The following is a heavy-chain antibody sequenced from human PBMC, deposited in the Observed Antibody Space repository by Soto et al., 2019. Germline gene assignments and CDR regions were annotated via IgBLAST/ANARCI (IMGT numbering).Heavy chain of an antibody. Sequence: ASVKVSCKASGYTFTGYYMHWVRQAPGQGLEWMGWINPNSGGTNYAQKFQGRVTMTRDTSISTAYMELSRLRSDDTAVYYCARDRGGAICWFDPWGQATLVTVSS. CDR1: GYTFTGYY. CDR3: ARDRGGAICWFDP. CDR2: INPNSGGT. V-gene: IGHV1-2*02. D-gene: IGHD2-2*02. J-gene: IGHJ5*02.